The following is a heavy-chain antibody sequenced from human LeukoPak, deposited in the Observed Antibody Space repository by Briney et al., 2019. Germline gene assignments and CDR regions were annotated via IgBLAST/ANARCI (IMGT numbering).Heavy chain of an antibody. CDR3: ARDSFYGMDV. CDR1: GFTFSSYA. V-gene: IGHV3-30-3*01. J-gene: IGHJ6*02. Sequence: GGSLRLSCAASGFTFSSYAMHWVRQAPGKGLEGVAVISYDGSNKYYADSVKGRFTISRDNSKNTLYLQMNSLRAEDTAVYYCARDSFYGMDVWGQGTTVTVSS. CDR2: ISYDGSNK.